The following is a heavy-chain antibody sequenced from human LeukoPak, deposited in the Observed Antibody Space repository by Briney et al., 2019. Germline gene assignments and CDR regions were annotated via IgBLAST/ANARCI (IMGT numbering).Heavy chain of an antibody. CDR3: ARAYGFKGYFDY. CDR1: GGSISSGGYY. D-gene: IGHD4-17*01. J-gene: IGHJ4*02. Sequence: KPSETLSLTCTVSGGSISSGGYYWSWIRQHPGKGLEWIGYIYYSGSTYYNPSLKSRVTISVDTSKNQFSLKLSSVTAADTAVYYCARAYGFKGYFDYWGQGTLVTVSS. V-gene: IGHV4-31*03. CDR2: IYYSGST.